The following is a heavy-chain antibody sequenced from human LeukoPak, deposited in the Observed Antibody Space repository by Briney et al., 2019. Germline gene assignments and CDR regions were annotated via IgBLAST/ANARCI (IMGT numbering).Heavy chain of an antibody. CDR2: IYYSGST. CDR1: GGSISSYY. D-gene: IGHD6-13*01. CDR3: ARARVAAAAGYFDY. Sequence: TPSETLSLTCTVSGGSISSYYWSWIRQPPGKGLEWIGYIYYSGSTNYNPSLKSRVTISVDTSKNQFSLKLSSVTAADTAVYYCARARVAAAAGYFDYWGQGTLVTVSS. J-gene: IGHJ4*02. V-gene: IGHV4-59*01.